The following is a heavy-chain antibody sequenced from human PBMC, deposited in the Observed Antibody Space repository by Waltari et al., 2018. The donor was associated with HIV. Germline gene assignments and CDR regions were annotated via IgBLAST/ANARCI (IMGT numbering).Heavy chain of an antibody. D-gene: IGHD3-16*01. CDR1: GFTFSGSA. V-gene: IGHV3-73*02. CDR2: IRSQVNNYAT. Sequence: EVHLVESGGGLVQPGGSLKLSCPASGFTFSGSAMHWVRQASGKGLEWIGRIRSQVNNYATAYSASVQGRFAISRDDSKNTAYLQMNSLKTEDTAVYYCTRLEVGSYAGFDYWGQGTLVTVSS. J-gene: IGHJ4*02. CDR3: TRLEVGSYAGFDY.